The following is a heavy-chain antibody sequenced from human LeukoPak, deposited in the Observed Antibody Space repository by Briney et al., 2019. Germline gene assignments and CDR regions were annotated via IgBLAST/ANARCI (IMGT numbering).Heavy chain of an antibody. Sequence: GGSLRLSCAAAGFTFSHYGMHWVCQAPGKGLEWVAVIWSDGTNTYYAASVKGRFTISRDDSDKTVYLQMNSLRPEDTGVYYCARDAQRGFDYSNSLRYWGQGTPVAVST. J-gene: IGHJ4*02. D-gene: IGHD4-11*01. V-gene: IGHV3-33*01. CDR2: IWSDGTNT. CDR3: ARDAQRGFDYSNSLRY. CDR1: GFTFSHYG.